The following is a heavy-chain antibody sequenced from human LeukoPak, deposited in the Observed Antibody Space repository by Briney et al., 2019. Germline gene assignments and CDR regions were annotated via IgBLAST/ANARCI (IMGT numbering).Heavy chain of an antibody. D-gene: IGHD3-10*01. Sequence: GGFLRLSCTASGFTVSSNYMSWVRQAPGKGLEWVSVIYSGGSTYYADSVKGRFTISRDNSKNTLYLRMNSLRAEDTAVYYCAREVITMVRGVEYNWFDPWGQGTLVTVSS. J-gene: IGHJ5*02. CDR3: AREVITMVRGVEYNWFDP. CDR1: GFTVSSNY. V-gene: IGHV3-53*01. CDR2: IYSGGST.